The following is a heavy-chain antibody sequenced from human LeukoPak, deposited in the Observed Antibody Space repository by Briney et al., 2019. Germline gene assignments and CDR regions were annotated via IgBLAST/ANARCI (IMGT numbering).Heavy chain of an antibody. CDR3: ARDGPAYYDSSGYSDY. CDR2: ISTSGNTI. CDR1: GFTFSNYE. J-gene: IGHJ4*02. D-gene: IGHD3-22*01. V-gene: IGHV3-48*03. Sequence: PGGSLRLSCAASGFTFSNYEMNWVRQAPGKGLEWVSYISTSGNTIYYADSVKGRLTISRDNAKNSLYLQMNSLRAEDTAVYYCARDGPAYYDSSGYSDYWGQGTLVTVSS.